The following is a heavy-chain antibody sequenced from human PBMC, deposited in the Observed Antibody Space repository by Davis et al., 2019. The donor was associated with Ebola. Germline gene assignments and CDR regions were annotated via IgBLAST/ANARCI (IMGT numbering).Heavy chain of an antibody. CDR3: ARDPLWFGVVGAISYFDY. J-gene: IGHJ4*02. Sequence: SETLSLTCTVSGGFFSGYWTWIRQPPGKGLEYIGEINQSGSTNYKPSLKSRVTISIDTSKNQFSLKLSSVTAADTAVYYCARDPLWFGVVGAISYFDYWGQGTLVTVSS. V-gene: IGHV4-34*01. CDR1: GGFFSGY. CDR2: INQSGST. D-gene: IGHD3-10*01.